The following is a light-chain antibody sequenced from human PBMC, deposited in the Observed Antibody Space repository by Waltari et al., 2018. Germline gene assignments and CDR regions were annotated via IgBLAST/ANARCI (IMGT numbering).Light chain of an antibody. CDR2: DAS. V-gene: IGKV1-5*01. Sequence: DIQMTQSPSTLSASLGDRVTITCRASQSISSWLAWYQQKPGKAPKLLIYDASTLEGGVPSRFSGSGSGTEFSLTISSLQPDDFATYYCQHYNTYRTFGQGTKVEIK. CDR1: QSISSW. CDR3: QHYNTYRT. J-gene: IGKJ1*01.